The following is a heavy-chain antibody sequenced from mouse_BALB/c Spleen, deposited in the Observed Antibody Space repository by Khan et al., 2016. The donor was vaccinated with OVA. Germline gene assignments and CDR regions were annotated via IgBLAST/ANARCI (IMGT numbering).Heavy chain of an antibody. D-gene: IGHD2-4*01. CDR1: GSSFTDYY. CDR2: IDPFNGST. J-gene: IGHJ3*01. V-gene: IGHV1S135*01. Sequence: VQLQQSGPELMKPGASVKMSCKASGSSFTDYYMHWMKQSHGKSLEWIGYIDPFNGSTTYNQKFKGKATLTVDKSSSTAYMHLNSLTSADSAVYFCARNVITTWCSYGGQGSLVTGSA. CDR3: ARNVITTWCSY.